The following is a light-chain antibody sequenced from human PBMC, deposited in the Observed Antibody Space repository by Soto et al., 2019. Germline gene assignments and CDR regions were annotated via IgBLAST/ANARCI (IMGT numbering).Light chain of an antibody. Sequence: EIVLTQSPGTLSLSPGERATLSCRASQSVGRNYLAWYQQKPGQAPGLLIYTASRRATGIPDRFSGSGSGTDFTLTISRLEPEDFAVYYCQQYATSPLTFGQGTKVEIK. CDR2: TAS. CDR3: QQYATSPLT. CDR1: QSVGRNY. J-gene: IGKJ4*01. V-gene: IGKV3-20*01.